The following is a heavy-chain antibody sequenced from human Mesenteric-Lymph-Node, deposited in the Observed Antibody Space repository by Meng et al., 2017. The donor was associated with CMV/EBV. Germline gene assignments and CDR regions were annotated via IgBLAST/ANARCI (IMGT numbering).Heavy chain of an antibody. J-gene: IGHJ6*02. Sequence: GESLKISCAASAFTFTNSAMNWVRQAPGRGLEWVANIKQDGSEKYYVDSVKGRFTISRDNAKNSLYLQMNSLRAEDTAVYYCARDTLSGWYPRSWYYYGMDVWGQGTTVTVSS. CDR3: ARDTLSGWYPRSWYYYGMDV. V-gene: IGHV3-7*01. CDR1: AFTFTNSA. CDR2: IKQDGSEK. D-gene: IGHD6-19*01.